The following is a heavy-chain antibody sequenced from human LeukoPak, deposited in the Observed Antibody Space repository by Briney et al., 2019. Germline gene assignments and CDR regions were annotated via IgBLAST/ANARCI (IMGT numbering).Heavy chain of an antibody. D-gene: IGHD3-22*01. Sequence: GGSLRLSCAASGFTFSTDAMSWVRQAPGKGLEWVSLIGGSDGRTRYADSVKGRVTISRYNSKNTLYLEMNSLRAEDTAVYYCAKDSSSYDWGYMDVWGKGTTVTISS. CDR3: AKDSSSYDWGYMDV. CDR2: IGGSDGRT. V-gene: IGHV3-23*01. CDR1: GFTFSTDA. J-gene: IGHJ6*03.